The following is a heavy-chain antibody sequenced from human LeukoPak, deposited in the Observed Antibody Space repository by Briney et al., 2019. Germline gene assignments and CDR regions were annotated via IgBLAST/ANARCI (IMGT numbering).Heavy chain of an antibody. CDR3: AREGSYGDYLYFDY. V-gene: IGHV3-30*04. D-gene: IGHD4-17*01. Sequence: GGSLRISCAASGFTFSSYAMHWVRQAPGKGLEWVAVISYDGSNKYYADSVKGRFTISRDNSKNTLYLQMNSLRAEDTAVYYCAREGSYGDYLYFDYWGQGTLVTVSS. CDR1: GFTFSSYA. CDR2: ISYDGSNK. J-gene: IGHJ4*02.